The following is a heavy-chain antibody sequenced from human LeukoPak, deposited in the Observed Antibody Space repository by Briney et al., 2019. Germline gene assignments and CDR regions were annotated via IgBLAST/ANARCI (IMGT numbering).Heavy chain of an antibody. CDR1: GYSFSNYW. CDR3: ARREGNSKAFDL. CDR2: IYPGDSDT. Sequence: GESLQISCKGSGYSFSNYWIAWVRQMPGKGLEWMGIIYPGDSDTRYSPSFRGQVTISADKSISTAYLQRSSLQASDTAMYYCARREGNSKAFDLWGQGTMVTVSS. D-gene: IGHD1-1*01. J-gene: IGHJ3*01. V-gene: IGHV5-51*01.